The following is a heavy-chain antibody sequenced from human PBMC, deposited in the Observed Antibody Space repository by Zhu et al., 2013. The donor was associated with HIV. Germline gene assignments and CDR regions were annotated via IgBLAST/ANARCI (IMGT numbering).Heavy chain of an antibody. J-gene: IGHJ1*01. Sequence: SGRAVVQDLEGPSRLSSCSLWSSPSVALACTGSARLQARGWSGWQLYHMMEVINTMQSPSKGRFTISRDNSKNTLYLQMNSLRAEDTAVYYCAKDPTGYNSAWFAEYFHHWGQGTPVTVSS. V-gene: IGHV3-30*18. D-gene: IGHD6-19*01. CDR1: SSPSVALA. CDR3: AKDPTGYNSAWFAEYFHH. CDR2: YHMMEVI.